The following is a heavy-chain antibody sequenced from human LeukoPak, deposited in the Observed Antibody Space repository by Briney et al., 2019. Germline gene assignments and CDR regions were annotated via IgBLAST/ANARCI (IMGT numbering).Heavy chain of an antibody. J-gene: IGHJ4*02. V-gene: IGHV3-23*01. CDR2: IRGNGET. CDR3: AKDQKATYGSGSAEEGDY. D-gene: IGHD3-10*01. CDR1: GLSFSSFA. Sequence: GGSLRLSCAASGLSFSSFAMSWVRQGPARGLEWVSSIRGNGETFYADSVKGRFTISRDNSKNTLYLQMNSLRAEDTAIYFCAKDQKATYGSGSAEEGDYWGQGTLVTVSS.